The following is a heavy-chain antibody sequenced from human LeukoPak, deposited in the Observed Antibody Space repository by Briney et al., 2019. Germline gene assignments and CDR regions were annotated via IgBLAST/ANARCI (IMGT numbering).Heavy chain of an antibody. Sequence: GGSLRLSCAASGFTFSSYSMNWVRQAPGKGLEWVSYISSSSSTIYYADSVKGRFTISRDNAKNSLYLQMNSLRAEDTAVYYCARDRGVDYGDYSDYWGQGTLVTVSS. CDR3: ARDRGVDYGDYSDY. D-gene: IGHD4-17*01. CDR2: ISSSSSTI. CDR1: GFTFSSYS. J-gene: IGHJ4*02. V-gene: IGHV3-48*01.